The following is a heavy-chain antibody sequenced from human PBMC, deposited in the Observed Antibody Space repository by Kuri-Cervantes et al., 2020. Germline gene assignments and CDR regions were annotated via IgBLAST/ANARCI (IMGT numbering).Heavy chain of an antibody. D-gene: IGHD3-10*01. CDR2: IKQDGSEK. CDR1: GFTFSSYW. CDR3: AKDIFGYYGSGRTFDY. V-gene: IGHV3-7*03. Sequence: GESLKISCAASGFTFSSYWMSWVRQAPGKGLEWVANIKQDGSEKYYVDSVKGRFTISRDNAENSLYLQMNSLRAEDTALYYCAKDIFGYYGSGRTFDYWGQGTLVTVSS. J-gene: IGHJ4*02.